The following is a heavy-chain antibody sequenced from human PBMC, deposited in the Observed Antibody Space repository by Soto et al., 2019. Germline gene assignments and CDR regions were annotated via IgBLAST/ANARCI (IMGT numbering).Heavy chain of an antibody. D-gene: IGHD1-26*01. V-gene: IGHV1-8*01. CDR1: GYSFTGLD. CDR2: MEPSSGRT. Sequence: SVKVSCKASGYSFTGLDINWVRQTTGQGLEWMGWMEPSSGRTGYAQKFQGRVTMTRDTSINTAYMELSSLTSDDTAFYYCARGVTAGVDYWGQGTLVTVSS. J-gene: IGHJ4*02. CDR3: ARGVTAGVDY.